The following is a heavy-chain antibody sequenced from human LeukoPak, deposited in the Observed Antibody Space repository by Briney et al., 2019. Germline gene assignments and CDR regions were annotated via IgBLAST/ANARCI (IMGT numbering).Heavy chain of an antibody. J-gene: IGHJ6*02. CDR2: INTNTGNP. Sequence: ASVKVSCKASGHTFTSYAMNWVRQAPGQGLEWMGWINTNTGNPTYAQGFTGRFVFSLDTSVSTAYLQISSLKAEDTAVYYCARHLEHIVVVTARYYYYYGMDVWGQGTTVTVSS. D-gene: IGHD2-21*02. CDR1: GHTFTSYA. V-gene: IGHV7-4-1*02. CDR3: ARHLEHIVVVTARYYYYYGMDV.